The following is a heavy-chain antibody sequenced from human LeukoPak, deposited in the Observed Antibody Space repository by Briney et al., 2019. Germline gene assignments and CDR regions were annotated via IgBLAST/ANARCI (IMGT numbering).Heavy chain of an antibody. Sequence: PGGSLRLSCAASGFTFSSYAMHWVRQAPGKGLEWVAVISYDGSNKYYADSVKGRFTISRDNAKNSLYLQMNSLRAEDTAVYYCARTGYCSGASCFYYYSYYMNVWGKGTTVTVSS. CDR1: GFTFSSYA. CDR3: ARTGYCSGASCFYYYSYYMNV. CDR2: ISYDGSNK. J-gene: IGHJ6*03. V-gene: IGHV3-30-3*02. D-gene: IGHD2-15*01.